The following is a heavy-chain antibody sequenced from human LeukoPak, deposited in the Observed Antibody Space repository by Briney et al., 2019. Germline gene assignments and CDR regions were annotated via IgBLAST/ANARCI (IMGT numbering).Heavy chain of an antibody. Sequence: PSATLSLTYPVSGGSISSYYWSWIRQHPGKGLEWLGYISYSGSTNYSPSLKCRVTISGDTSKNHFSLRLSSVTAADTAVYYCARVGIIPAAQDAFDIWGQGTMVTVSS. V-gene: IGHV4-59*01. CDR1: GGSISSYY. CDR2: ISYSGST. J-gene: IGHJ3*02. CDR3: ARVGIIPAAQDAFDI. D-gene: IGHD2-2*01.